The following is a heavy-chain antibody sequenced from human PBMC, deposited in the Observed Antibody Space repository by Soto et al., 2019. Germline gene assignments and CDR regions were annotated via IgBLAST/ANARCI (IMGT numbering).Heavy chain of an antibody. V-gene: IGHV3-7*01. J-gene: IGHJ5*02. Sequence: PWGSLRLSCTASGFTFIDSWITLVRHAPGKGLEWVARIKPDESEKKYADSVKGRFSISRDNAKNSMYLQMDSLRGEDTAVYYCVRGGSNYASWGQGTLVTVSS. D-gene: IGHD4-4*01. CDR3: VRGGSNYAS. CDR2: IKPDESEK. CDR1: GFTFIDSW.